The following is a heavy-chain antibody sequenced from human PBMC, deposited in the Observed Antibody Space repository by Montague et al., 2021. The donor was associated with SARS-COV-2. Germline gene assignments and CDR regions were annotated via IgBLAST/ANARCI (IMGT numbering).Heavy chain of an antibody. CDR1: GASVGSSD. CDR3: ARETMTADAFDI. CDR2: FYSVGST. J-gene: IGHJ3*02. V-gene: IGHV4-59*02. D-gene: IGHD1-14*01. Sequence: SETLSLTCTVSGASVGSSDWGWIRQSPGKGLEWIGYFYSVGSTDYNPSLKRRATISRDTSKNQFSLKVRSVTAADTDVYYCARETMTADAFDIWGQGTMVTVSS.